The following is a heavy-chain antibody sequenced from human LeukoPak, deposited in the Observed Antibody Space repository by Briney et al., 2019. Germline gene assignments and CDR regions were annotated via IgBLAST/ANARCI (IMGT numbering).Heavy chain of an antibody. CDR3: ARGGIQVSGIDEFDY. D-gene: IGHD6-19*01. J-gene: IGHJ4*02. V-gene: IGHV3-13*01. CDR1: GFTFIDYD. Sequence: GGSLRLSCAASGFTFIDYDMHWVRQVIGKGLEWVSAIGIRGDTHYSGSVKGRFTISGENAESSLYLQMNSLRAEDTAVYYCARGGIQVSGIDEFDYWGQGTLVTVS. CDR2: IGIRGDT.